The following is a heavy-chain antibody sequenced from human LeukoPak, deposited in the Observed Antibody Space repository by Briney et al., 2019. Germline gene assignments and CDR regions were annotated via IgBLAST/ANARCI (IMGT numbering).Heavy chain of an antibody. CDR2: ITYDGYYK. CDR3: AKRMTSMVTLNS. D-gene: IGHD4-17*01. J-gene: IGHJ5*02. Sequence: GTSLRLSCAASGFTFTTYGMRWVRQSPGKGLEWVALITYDGYYKYYSDSVKGRFTISSDTSKNTLYLQMNSLRAEDTAVYYCAKRMTSMVTLNSWGQGTLVTVS. CDR1: GFTFTTYG. V-gene: IGHV3-30*18.